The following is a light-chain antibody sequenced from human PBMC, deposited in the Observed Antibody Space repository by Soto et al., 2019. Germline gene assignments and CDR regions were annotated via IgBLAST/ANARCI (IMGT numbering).Light chain of an antibody. J-gene: IGKJ2*02. CDR1: QSISTW. CDR3: QQYNSSPWT. V-gene: IGKV1-5*03. Sequence: DIQLTQSPSTLSASVGDRVTITCRASQSISTWLAWYQQNPGKAPKLLIYKASSLESGVPSRFSGSGSGTEFTLTISSLQPDDFATFHCQQYNSSPWTFGQGTKLEIK. CDR2: KAS.